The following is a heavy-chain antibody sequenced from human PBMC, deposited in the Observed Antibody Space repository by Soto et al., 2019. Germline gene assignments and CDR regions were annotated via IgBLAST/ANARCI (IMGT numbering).Heavy chain of an antibody. CDR1: GYSFTNDW. V-gene: IGHV5-51*01. CDR3: ARPMNFYASSAFSF. D-gene: IGHD3-22*01. J-gene: IGHJ4*02. Sequence: GESLKISWKGSGYSFTNDWIAWVRQMPGKGLEWMGIIYPGHSDTRYSPSFQDQVTISADKSISTAYLQWTSLKASDSAMYYCARPMNFYASSAFSFWGQGTPVTVSS. CDR2: IYPGHSDT.